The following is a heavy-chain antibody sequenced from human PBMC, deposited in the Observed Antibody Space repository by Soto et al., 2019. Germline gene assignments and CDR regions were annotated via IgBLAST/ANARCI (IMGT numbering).Heavy chain of an antibody. V-gene: IGHV3-23*01. Sequence: PGGSMRLSCAASGLPFSNSAMSWVRQATGKGLDWVSAISGSGGSTYYADSVKGRFTISRGNSENTLYLQMNSLRAEDTAVYYCAKDNTGRLPTPSFDYWGQGTLVTVSS. D-gene: IGHD3-10*01. CDR2: ISGSGGST. CDR1: GLPFSNSA. CDR3: AKDNTGRLPTPSFDY. J-gene: IGHJ4*02.